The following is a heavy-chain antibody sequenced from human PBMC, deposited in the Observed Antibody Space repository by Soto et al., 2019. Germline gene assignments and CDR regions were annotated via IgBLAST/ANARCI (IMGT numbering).Heavy chain of an antibody. J-gene: IGHJ4*02. V-gene: IGHV5-10-1*01. CDR2: IDPSDSDT. D-gene: IGHD6-13*01. CDR3: ARRVGQQLITVDY. CDR1: GYSFTSHW. Sequence: LKISCKGSGYSFTSHWISWVRQMSGKGLEWMGRIDPSDSDTNYSPSFQGQVTISADKSISTAYLQWSSLRASDTALYYCARRVGQQLITVDYWGQGTLVTGSS.